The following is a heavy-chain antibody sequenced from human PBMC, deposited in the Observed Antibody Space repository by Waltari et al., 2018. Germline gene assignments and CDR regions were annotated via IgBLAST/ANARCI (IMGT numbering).Heavy chain of an antibody. CDR1: GFTFSSYA. CDR2: ISSSSSSI. J-gene: IGHJ4*02. CDR3: TRTRGGDDY. V-gene: IGHV3-48*04. Sequence: EVQLVESGGGLVQPGESLRLSCAASGFTFSSYAMTWVRQAPGKGLEWGSYISSSSSSIYYADSVKGRFTISRDNAKNSLYLQMNSLRAEDTAVYYCTRTRGGDDYWGQGTLVTVSS. D-gene: IGHD2-21*01.